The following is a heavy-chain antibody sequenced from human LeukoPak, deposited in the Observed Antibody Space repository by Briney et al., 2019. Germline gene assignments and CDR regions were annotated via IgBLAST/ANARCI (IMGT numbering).Heavy chain of an antibody. CDR1: GGSFSGYY. J-gene: IGHJ4*02. D-gene: IGHD3-22*01. CDR3: ARELYYYDSSGYYAY. V-gene: IGHV4-34*01. Sequence: SETLSLTCAVYGGSFSGYYWSWIRQPPGKGLEWIGEINHSGSTNYNPSLKSRVTISVDTSKNQFSLKLSSVTAADTAVYYCARELYYYDSSGYYAYWGQGTLVTVSS. CDR2: INHSGST.